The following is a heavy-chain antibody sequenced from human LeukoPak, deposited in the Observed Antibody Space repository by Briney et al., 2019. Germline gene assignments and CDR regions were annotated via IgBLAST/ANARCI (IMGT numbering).Heavy chain of an antibody. CDR2: IYYIGST. D-gene: IGHD3-22*01. CDR1: GAAFSSYY. Sequence: PSETLSLTCTVSGAAFSSYYWSWIRQPPGKELEWIGYIYYIGSTNYNPSLKSRVTISIDTSENQFSLKLSSVTAADTGVYYCARSPGYDRSRFDYWGQGTLVTVSS. J-gene: IGHJ4*02. CDR3: ARSPGYDRSRFDY. V-gene: IGHV4-59*01.